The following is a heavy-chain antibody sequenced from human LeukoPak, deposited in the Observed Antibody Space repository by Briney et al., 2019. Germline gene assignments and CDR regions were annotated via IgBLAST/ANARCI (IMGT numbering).Heavy chain of an antibody. Sequence: GSLRLSCAASGFTVSSNYMSWVRQAPGKGLEWVSVISGSGVSTYYADSVKGRFTISRDISKNTLYLQMNSLRAEDTAVYYCAKATYYYDSSGYATGLDYWGRGTLVTVSS. D-gene: IGHD3-22*01. CDR3: AKATYYYDSSGYATGLDY. CDR2: ISGSGVST. V-gene: IGHV3-23*01. J-gene: IGHJ4*02. CDR1: GFTVSSNY.